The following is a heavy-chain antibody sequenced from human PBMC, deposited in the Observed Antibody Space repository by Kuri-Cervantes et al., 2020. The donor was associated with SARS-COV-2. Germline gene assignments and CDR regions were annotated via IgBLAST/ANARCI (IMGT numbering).Heavy chain of an antibody. CDR1: GGSISSYY. Sequence: SETLSLTCTVSGGSISSYYWSWIRQPPGKGLEWIGYIYYSGSTNYNSSLKSRVTISVDTSKNQFSLKLSSVTAADTAVYYCARETYYYDSSGYYYPYGMGVWGQGTTVTVSS. V-gene: IGHV4-59*01. D-gene: IGHD3-22*01. J-gene: IGHJ6*02. CDR2: IYYSGST. CDR3: ARETYYYDSSGYYYPYGMGV.